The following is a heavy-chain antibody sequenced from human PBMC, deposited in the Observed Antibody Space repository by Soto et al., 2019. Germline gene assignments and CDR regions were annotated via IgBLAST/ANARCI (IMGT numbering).Heavy chain of an antibody. D-gene: IGHD3-22*01. J-gene: IGHJ5*02. CDR3: ARKQGGGDYYDSSGYSDP. CDR1: GYTFTSYG. Sequence: VASVKVSCKASGYTFTSYGISWVRQAPGQGLEWMGWISAYNGNTNYAQKLQGRVTMTTDTSTSTAYMELRSLRSDDTAVYYCARKQGGGDYYDSSGYSDPWGQGTLVTVSS. V-gene: IGHV1-18*01. CDR2: ISAYNGNT.